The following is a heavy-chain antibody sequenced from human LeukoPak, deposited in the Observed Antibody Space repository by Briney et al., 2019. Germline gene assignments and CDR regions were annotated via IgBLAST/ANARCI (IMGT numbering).Heavy chain of an antibody. CDR2: ISYDGSNK. V-gene: IGHV3-30*18. D-gene: IGHD3-22*01. CDR3: AKGYYYDSSGYLDYFDY. Sequence: GGSLRLSCAASGFTFSSYAMSWVRQAPGKGLEWVAVISYDGSNKYYADSVKGRFTISRDNFKNTLYLQMNSLRAEDTAVYYCAKGYYYDSSGYLDYFDYWGQGTLVTVSS. CDR1: GFTFSSYA. J-gene: IGHJ4*02.